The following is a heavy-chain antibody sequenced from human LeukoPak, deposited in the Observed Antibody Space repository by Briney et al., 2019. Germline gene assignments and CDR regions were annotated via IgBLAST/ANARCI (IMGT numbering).Heavy chain of an antibody. V-gene: IGHV4-39*01. CDR2: IHYSGKV. D-gene: IGHD6-19*01. CDR1: GGSLRSSGHW. Sequence: SETLSLTCTVSGGSLRSSGHWWVWIRQPPGKGLEWIGSIHYSGKVYYNPSLKSRVTTSVDTSTDQFSLRLGPATAADTAIYYCARQSGDQSSAWYFDAWGQGTLVTVSS. CDR3: ARQSGDQSSAWYFDA. J-gene: IGHJ4*02.